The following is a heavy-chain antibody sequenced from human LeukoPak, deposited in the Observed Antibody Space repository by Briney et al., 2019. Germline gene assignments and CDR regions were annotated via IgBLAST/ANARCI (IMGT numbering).Heavy chain of an antibody. J-gene: IGHJ6*02. CDR3: ARDELRYYYYGMDV. V-gene: IGHV1-18*01. Sequence: ASVKVSCKTSGYTFTNLDINWLRQAPGQGLEWMGWISAYNGNTNYAQKLQGRVTMTTDTSTSTAYMELRSLRSDDTAVYYCARDELRYYYYGMDVWGQGTTVTVSS. CDR2: ISAYNGNT. D-gene: IGHD3-10*01. CDR1: GYTFTNLD.